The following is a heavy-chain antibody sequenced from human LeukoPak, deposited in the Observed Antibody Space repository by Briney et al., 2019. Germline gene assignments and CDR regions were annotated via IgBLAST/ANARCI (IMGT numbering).Heavy chain of an antibody. CDR3: AKGAGGFSYYNWFDP. Sequence: KPSETLSLTCTVSGYSISSGYYWGWIRRPPGKGLEWFGTNYHSGSTYYNPSLKSRVTISVDTSKNQFSLKLASVTAADTAIYYCAKGAGGFSYYNWFDPWGQGTLVTVSS. CDR1: GYSISSGYY. D-gene: IGHD5-18*01. V-gene: IGHV4-38-2*02. J-gene: IGHJ5*02. CDR2: NYHSGST.